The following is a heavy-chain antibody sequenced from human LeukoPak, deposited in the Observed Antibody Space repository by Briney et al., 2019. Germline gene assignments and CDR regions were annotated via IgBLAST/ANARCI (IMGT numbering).Heavy chain of an antibody. CDR1: GYTFTSYY. CDR3: ARDGSSLRFLEWLLYDY. J-gene: IGHJ4*02. D-gene: IGHD3-3*01. Sequence: ASVKVSCKASGYTFTSYYMHWVRQAPGQGLEWMGIINPSGGSTSYAQKFQGRVTMTRDRSTSTVYMELSSLRSEDTAVYYCARDGSSLRFLEWLLYDYWGQGTLVTVSS. V-gene: IGHV1-46*01. CDR2: INPSGGST.